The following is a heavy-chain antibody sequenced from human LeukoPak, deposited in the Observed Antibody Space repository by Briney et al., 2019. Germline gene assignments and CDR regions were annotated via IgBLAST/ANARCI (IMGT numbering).Heavy chain of an antibody. D-gene: IGHD6-19*01. V-gene: IGHV3-30*04. CDR2: VSYDEGTK. J-gene: IGHJ4*02. CDR3: ARDPIAVAGTRFFDH. CDR1: GFTFSTYS. Sequence: GRSLRLSCAASGFTFSTYSMHWVRQAPGKGLEWVAVVSYDEGTKYYADSVKGRFTISRDNSKNTMYVQMNSLRAEDTAVYYCARDPIAVAGTRFFDHWGQGTLVSVSS.